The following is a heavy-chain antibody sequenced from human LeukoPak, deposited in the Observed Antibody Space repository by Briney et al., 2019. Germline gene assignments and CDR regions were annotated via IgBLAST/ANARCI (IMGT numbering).Heavy chain of an antibody. CDR2: IYYSGST. V-gene: IGHV4-61*01. CDR1: GGSVSSGSYY. J-gene: IGHJ4*02. D-gene: IGHD5-18*01. CDR3: ARARGYSYGRYYFDY. Sequence: SETLSLTCTVSGGSVSSGSYYWSWIRQPPGKGLEWIGYIYYSGSTNYNPSLKSRVTMSVDTSKNQFSLKLSSVTAADTAVYYCARARGYSYGRYYFDYWGQGTLVTVSS.